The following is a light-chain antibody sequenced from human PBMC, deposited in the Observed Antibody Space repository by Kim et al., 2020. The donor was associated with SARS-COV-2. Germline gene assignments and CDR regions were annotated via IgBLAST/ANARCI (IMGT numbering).Light chain of an antibody. Sequence: AAVGDRVTITGRASQGISNNLAWYQQKPGKVPKLLCYAASTWQSGAPSRFIGSGSGTDFTLTISSLQPEDVATYNFQRYNSAPITFGQGTRLEIK. CDR3: QRYNSAPIT. J-gene: IGKJ5*01. CDR1: QGISNN. CDR2: AAS. V-gene: IGKV1-27*01.